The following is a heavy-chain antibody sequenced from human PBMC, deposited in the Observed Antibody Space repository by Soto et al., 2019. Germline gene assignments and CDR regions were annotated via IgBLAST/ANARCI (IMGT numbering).Heavy chain of an antibody. CDR1: GFTFSSYA. CDR2: ISGSGGST. Sequence: ESGGGLVQPGGSLRLSCAASGFTFSSYAMSWVRQAPGKGLEWVSAISGSGGSTYYADSVKGRFTISRDNSKNTLYLQMNSLRAEDTAVYYCAKEGNSGWYGTECFQHWGQGTLVTVSS. D-gene: IGHD6-19*01. J-gene: IGHJ1*01. V-gene: IGHV3-23*01. CDR3: AKEGNSGWYGTECFQH.